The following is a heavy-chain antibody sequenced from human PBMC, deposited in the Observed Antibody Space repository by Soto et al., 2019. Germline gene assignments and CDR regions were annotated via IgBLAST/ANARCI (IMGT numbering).Heavy chain of an antibody. J-gene: IGHJ6*03. CDR2: ISSSSSYI. CDR3: ARDPPILEWLPQDYYYYMDV. V-gene: IGHV3-21*01. Sequence: SGGSLRLSCAASGFTFSSYSMNWVRQAPGKGLEWVSSISSSSSYIYYADSVKGRFTISRDNAKNSLYLQMNSLRAEDTAVYYWARDPPILEWLPQDYYYYMDVWGKGTTVTVSS. D-gene: IGHD3-3*01. CDR1: GFTFSSYS.